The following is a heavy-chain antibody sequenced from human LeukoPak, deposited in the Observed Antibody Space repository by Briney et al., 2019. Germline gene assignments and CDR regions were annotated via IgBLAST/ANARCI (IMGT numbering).Heavy chain of an antibody. Sequence: SGTLSLTCAVSGASISRSIWWSWVRQPPGKGLEWIGEIYHGGSTNYNPSLRSRVTISVDKSKNQFSLNLSSVTAADTAVYYCARGEEYGSGTVHFDYWGQGTLVTVSS. CDR3: ARGEEYGSGTVHFDY. CDR1: GASISRSIW. V-gene: IGHV4-4*02. CDR2: IYHGGST. D-gene: IGHD3-10*01. J-gene: IGHJ4*02.